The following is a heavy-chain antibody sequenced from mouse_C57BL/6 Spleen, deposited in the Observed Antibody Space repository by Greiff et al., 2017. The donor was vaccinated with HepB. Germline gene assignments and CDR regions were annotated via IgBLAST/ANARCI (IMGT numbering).Heavy chain of an antibody. CDR1: GYSITSGYY. V-gene: IGHV3-6*01. J-gene: IGHJ1*03. Sequence: EVKLVESGPGLVKPSQSLSLTCSVTGYSITSGYYWNWIRQFPGNKLEWMGYISYDGSNNYNPSLKNRISITRDTSKNQFFLKLNSVTTEDTATYYCARDRDYYGSSWYFDVWGTGTTVTVSS. CDR3: ARDRDYYGSSWYFDV. D-gene: IGHD1-1*01. CDR2: ISYDGSN.